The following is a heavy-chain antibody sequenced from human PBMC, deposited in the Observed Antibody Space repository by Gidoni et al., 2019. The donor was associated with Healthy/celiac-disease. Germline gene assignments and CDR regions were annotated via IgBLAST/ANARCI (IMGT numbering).Heavy chain of an antibody. J-gene: IGHJ4*02. CDR1: GFTFSSYA. D-gene: IGHD3-22*01. Sequence: EVQLVESGGGLVQPGGSLRLPCAASGFTFSSYAMHWVRQAPGKGLEYGLAIRRNGGSTYYANSVKGRFTISRDNSKNTLYLQMGSLRAEDMAVYYCARDSAMIVVVIPFFYWGQGTLVTVSS. CDR3: ARDSAMIVVVIPFFY. V-gene: IGHV3-64*01. CDR2: IRRNGGST.